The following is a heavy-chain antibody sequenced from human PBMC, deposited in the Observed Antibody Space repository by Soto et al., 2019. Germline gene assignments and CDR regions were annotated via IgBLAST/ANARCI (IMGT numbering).Heavy chain of an antibody. V-gene: IGHV4-31*03. Sequence: PSETLSLTCTVSGGSISSGVYYWSWIRHHPGKGLEWIGYIYYSGITYYNPSLHSRVSIAVDTTENQFSLKLTSVTAADTSVYYCARGSFSSSSSWFDPWGRGTLVTVSS. CDR1: GGSISSGVYY. CDR2: IYYSGIT. J-gene: IGHJ5*02. CDR3: ARGSFSSSSSWFDP. D-gene: IGHD6-6*01.